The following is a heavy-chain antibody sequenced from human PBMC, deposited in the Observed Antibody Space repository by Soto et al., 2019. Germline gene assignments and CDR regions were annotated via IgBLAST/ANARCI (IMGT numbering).Heavy chain of an antibody. CDR1: GGSLGGFH. J-gene: IGHJ4*01. Sequence: QVQLQPWGAGLLKPSETLSLTCAVSGGSLGGFHWSWIRQPPGKGLVWIGEISRSGSTNYDPSLTCRVAVAMDTSRTQVSLNLSSVTDADTAVSYCARGRTAAFIETRLFRVLCDLWGHGNLVIVSS. CDR2: ISRSGST. V-gene: IGHV4-34*01. D-gene: IGHD3-10*01. CDR3: ARGRTAAFIETRLFRVLCDL.